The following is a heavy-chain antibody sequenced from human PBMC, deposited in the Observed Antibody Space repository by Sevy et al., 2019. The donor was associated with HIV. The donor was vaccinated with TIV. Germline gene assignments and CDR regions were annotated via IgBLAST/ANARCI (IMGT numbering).Heavy chain of an antibody. CDR2: ISSSSNYI. CDR1: GFTFSTYS. Sequence: GGSLRLSCAASGFTFSTYSMNWVRQAPGKGLEWVSSISSSSNYIYYAGSVKGRFTISKDNARNSLYLQMNSLRAEDTAVYYCARDGARITMVQGVMAYYHGMDVWGQGTTVTVSS. D-gene: IGHD3-10*01. CDR3: ARDGARITMVQGVMAYYHGMDV. V-gene: IGHV3-21*01. J-gene: IGHJ6*02.